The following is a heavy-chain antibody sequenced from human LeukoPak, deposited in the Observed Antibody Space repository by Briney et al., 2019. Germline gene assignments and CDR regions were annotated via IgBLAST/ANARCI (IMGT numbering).Heavy chain of an antibody. Sequence: GGSLRLSCAASGSTFSTYYMYWVRQAPGKGLVWVSRISSDGSNTNYADSVKGRFTISRDNAKNTLYLQMNSLRADDTAVYFCARAHDYKGDYWGQGTLVTVSS. CDR1: GSTFSTYY. CDR2: ISSDGSNT. J-gene: IGHJ4*02. D-gene: IGHD3-10*01. V-gene: IGHV3-74*01. CDR3: ARAHDYKGDY.